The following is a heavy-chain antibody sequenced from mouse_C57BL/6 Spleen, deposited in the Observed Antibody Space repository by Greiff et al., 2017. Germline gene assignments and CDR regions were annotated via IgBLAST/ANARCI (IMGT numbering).Heavy chain of an antibody. Sequence: QVQLKQSGAELVKPGASVKMSCKASGYTFTSYWITWVKQRPGQGLEWIGDIYPGSGSTNYNEKFKSKATLTVDTSSSTAYMQLSSLTSEDSAVYYCARERGGSGRFAYWGQGTLVTVSA. CDR1: GYTFTSYW. CDR3: ARERGGSGRFAY. V-gene: IGHV1-55*01. J-gene: IGHJ3*01. D-gene: IGHD3-2*02. CDR2: IYPGSGST.